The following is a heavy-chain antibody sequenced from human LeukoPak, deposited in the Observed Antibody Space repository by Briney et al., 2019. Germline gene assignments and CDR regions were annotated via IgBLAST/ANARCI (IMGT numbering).Heavy chain of an antibody. CDR2: IIPILSII. D-gene: IGHD1-1*01. V-gene: IGHV1-69*04. CDR1: GYTFTSYA. J-gene: IGHJ6*03. Sequence: GASVKVSCKASGYTFTSYAISWVRQAPGQGLEWVGRIIPILSIIDYAQKFQGRVTITTDESTSTAYMELSSLRSEDTAVYYCARSEFDILEPRVPDYYYYMDVWGKGTRSPSP. CDR3: ARSEFDILEPRVPDYYYYMDV.